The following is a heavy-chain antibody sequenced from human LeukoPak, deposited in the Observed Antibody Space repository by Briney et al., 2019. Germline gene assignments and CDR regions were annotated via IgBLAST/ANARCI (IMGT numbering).Heavy chain of an antibody. J-gene: IGHJ5*02. D-gene: IGHD1-14*01. V-gene: IGHV4-4*09. CDR3: ARHFKHVRSGTQHWLDP. CDR2: IYSSGST. Sequence: PSETLSLTCTVSGGSIISYYWSWIRQPPGKGLEWIGFIYSSGSTNYNPSLRGRLTISVDTSKNQFSLRLNSVTAADTAVYYCARHFKHVRSGTQHWLDPWGQGTLVTVSS. CDR1: GGSIISYY.